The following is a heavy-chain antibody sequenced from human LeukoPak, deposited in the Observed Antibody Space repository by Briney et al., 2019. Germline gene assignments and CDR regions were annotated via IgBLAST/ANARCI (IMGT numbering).Heavy chain of an antibody. D-gene: IGHD3-10*01. CDR2: IYSDGST. J-gene: IGHJ4*02. V-gene: IGHV3-53*01. Sequence: GGSLRLSCAASGFTVSGNYMSWVRQAPGKGLEWVSVIYSDGSTYYADSVKGRFTISRDNSKNTLYLQMNSLRAEDTAVYYCAREDRDSGSFDYWGQGTLVTVSS. CDR1: GFTVSGNY. CDR3: AREDRDSGSFDY.